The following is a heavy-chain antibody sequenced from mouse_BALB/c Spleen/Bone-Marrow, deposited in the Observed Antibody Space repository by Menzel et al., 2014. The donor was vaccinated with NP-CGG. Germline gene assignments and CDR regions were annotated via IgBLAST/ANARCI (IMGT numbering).Heavy chain of an antibody. J-gene: IGHJ4*01. CDR2: IDPANGIT. CDR3: ARYRYYGSSGWDY. CDR1: GFNIKDTY. V-gene: IGHV14-3*02. D-gene: IGHD1-1*01. Sequence: VQLQQPGAELVKPGASVKLSCTASGFNIKDTYIHWVKQRPEQGLEWIGRIDPANGITKYDPKFQGKATITADTSSNTAYLHLSSLTSEDTAVYYCARYRYYGSSGWDYWGQGTSVTVSS.